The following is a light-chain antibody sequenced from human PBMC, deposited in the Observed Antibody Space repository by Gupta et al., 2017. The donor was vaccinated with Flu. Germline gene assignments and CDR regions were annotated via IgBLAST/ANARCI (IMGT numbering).Light chain of an antibody. CDR1: QSVSSY. J-gene: IGKJ4*01. V-gene: IGKV3-11*01. Sequence: EIVLTQSPATLSLSPGERATLSCRASQSVSSYLAWYQQKPGQAPRLLIYDASNRATGITARFSGSGAGTDFTLTISSLEPEDFAVYYCQQRSNGPPRLTFGGGTKVEIK. CDR2: DAS. CDR3: QQRSNGPPRLT.